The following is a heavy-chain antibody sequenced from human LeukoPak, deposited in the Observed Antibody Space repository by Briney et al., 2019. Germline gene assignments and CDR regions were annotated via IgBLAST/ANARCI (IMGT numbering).Heavy chain of an antibody. CDR1: GFTFSSYV. CDR3: ARVSSVHDAFDI. V-gene: IGHV3-13*01. J-gene: IGHJ3*02. CDR2: IGTAGDT. Sequence: GGSLRLSCAASGFTFSSYVMHWVRHATGKGLEWVSAIGTAGDTYYPGSVKGRFTISRENAKNSLYLQMNSLRAGDTAVYYCARVSSVHDAFDIWGQGTMVTVSS.